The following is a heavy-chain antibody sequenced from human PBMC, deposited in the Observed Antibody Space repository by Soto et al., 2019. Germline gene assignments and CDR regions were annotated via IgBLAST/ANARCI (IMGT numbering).Heavy chain of an antibody. Sequence: GESLKISCKGSGYSFTSYWIGWVRQMPGKGLEWMGIIYPGDSDTRYSPSFQGQVTISADKSISTAYLQWSSLKASDTAMYYCARLDCSGGSCYGRPGLGGKVNYYYYMDVWGKGTTVTVSS. CDR3: ARLDCSGGSCYGRPGLGGKVNYYYYMDV. D-gene: IGHD2-15*01. V-gene: IGHV5-51*01. CDR2: IYPGDSDT. J-gene: IGHJ6*03. CDR1: GYSFTSYW.